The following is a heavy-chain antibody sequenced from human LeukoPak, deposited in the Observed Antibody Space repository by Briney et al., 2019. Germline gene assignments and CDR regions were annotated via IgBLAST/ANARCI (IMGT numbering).Heavy chain of an antibody. CDR2: IYTSGGT. CDR1: GGSISSYY. Sequence: PSETLSLTCTVSGGSISSYYWTWIRQSAGKGLEWIGRIYTSGGTNYNPSLKSRVTMSVDTSRNQFSLKLSSVTAADTAVYYCARDDRGFCSGGSCYVYWGQGTLVTVYS. V-gene: IGHV4-4*07. D-gene: IGHD2-15*01. J-gene: IGHJ4*02. CDR3: ARDDRGFCSGGSCYVY.